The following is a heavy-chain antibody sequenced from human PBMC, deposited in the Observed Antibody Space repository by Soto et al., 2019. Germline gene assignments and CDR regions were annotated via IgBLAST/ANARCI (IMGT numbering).Heavy chain of an antibody. J-gene: IGHJ6*03. CDR2: ISGSGGST. Sequence: GGSLRLSCAASGVTCSSYAMSWVRQAPGKGLEWVSAISGSGGSTYYADSVKGRFTISRDNSKNTLYLQMNSLRAEDTAVYYCANYGSGSYYNVYVGRYYYMDVWGKGTTVTVSS. CDR1: GVTCSSYA. V-gene: IGHV3-23*01. CDR3: ANYGSGSYYNVYVGRYYYMDV. D-gene: IGHD3-10*01.